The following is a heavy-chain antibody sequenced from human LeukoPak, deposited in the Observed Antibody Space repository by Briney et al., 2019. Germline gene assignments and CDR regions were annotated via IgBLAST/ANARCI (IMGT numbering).Heavy chain of an antibody. CDR3: AKDRRGIAAAATGLRYYYYGMDV. Sequence: GGSLRLSCAASGFTFSSYGMHWVRQAPGKGLEWVAVISYDGSNKYYADSVKGRFTISRDNSKNTLYLQMNSLRAEDTAVYYCAKDRRGIAAAATGLRYYYYGMDVWGQGTTVTVSS. CDR1: GFTFSSYG. D-gene: IGHD6-13*01. V-gene: IGHV3-30*18. CDR2: ISYDGSNK. J-gene: IGHJ6*02.